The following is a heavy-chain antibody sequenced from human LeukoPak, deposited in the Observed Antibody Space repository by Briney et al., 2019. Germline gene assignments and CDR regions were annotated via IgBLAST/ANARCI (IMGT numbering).Heavy chain of an antibody. J-gene: IGHJ4*02. CDR3: AKGVVRRALYFDY. Sequence: PGGTLRLSCAASRFTCEDYTMHWVRQAPGNGLKGGSGTSCNSGDIGYAASVKGRFTVSRDNAKNSLFLQMNGLRPDDTALYYCAKGVVRRALYFDYWGQGTLVTVSS. CDR2: TSCNSGDI. CDR1: RFTCEDYT. D-gene: IGHD3-10*01. V-gene: IGHV3-9*01.